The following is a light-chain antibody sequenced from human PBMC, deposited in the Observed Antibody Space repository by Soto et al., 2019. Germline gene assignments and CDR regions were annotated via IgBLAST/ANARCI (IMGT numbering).Light chain of an antibody. Sequence: VIWMPQSPSLLSASTGDRVTISCRMSQGIRSYLAWYQQKPGKAPELLIYAASTVQSGVPSRISGSRAGTDFTLTISSLQPEDYATYYCQQSYSTLTWTFGQGTKVDIK. V-gene: IGKV1D-8*03. J-gene: IGKJ1*01. CDR2: AAS. CDR3: QQSYSTLTWT. CDR1: QGIRSY.